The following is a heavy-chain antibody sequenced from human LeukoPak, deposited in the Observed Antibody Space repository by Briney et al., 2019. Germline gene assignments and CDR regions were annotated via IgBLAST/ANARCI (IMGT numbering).Heavy chain of an antibody. D-gene: IGHD3-10*01. CDR3: AREGVVRGVIPIFDY. V-gene: IGHV3-30*03. J-gene: IGHJ4*02. CDR2: ITYDGSNI. Sequence: GGSLRLSCAASGFTFSSYGMHWVRQAPGKGLEWVSVITYDGSNIYYADSVKGRFTISRDNSKNTLYLQMNSLRAEDTAVYYCAREGVVRGVIPIFDYWGQGTLVTVSS. CDR1: GFTFSSYG.